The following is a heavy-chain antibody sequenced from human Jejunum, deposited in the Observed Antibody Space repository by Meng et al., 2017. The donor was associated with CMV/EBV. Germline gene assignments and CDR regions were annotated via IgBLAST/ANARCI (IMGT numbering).Heavy chain of an antibody. J-gene: IGHJ5*02. D-gene: IGHD2-2*01. CDR3: ARGRQSCNSISCHYNWFDP. CDR2: ISRSSNQM. CDR1: GLTFDTYS. V-gene: IGHV3-21*01. Sequence: EVXLVESGGXLVNPGGSLRLSCTVSGLTFDTYSMNWVRQAPGKGLEWVSSISRSSNQMYYADSVKGRFTISRDNGKDSLYLQMNSLRAEDTAVYYCARGRQSCNSISCHYNWFDPWGQGTLVTVAS.